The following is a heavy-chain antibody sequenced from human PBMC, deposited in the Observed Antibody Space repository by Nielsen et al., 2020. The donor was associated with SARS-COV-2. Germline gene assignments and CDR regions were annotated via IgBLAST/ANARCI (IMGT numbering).Heavy chain of an antibody. D-gene: IGHD3-10*01. Sequence: GESLKISCAASGFSFSNFGIHWVRQAPGKGLEWVAYIRYDGSTKYYAASVKGRFTIYRDNSKNTLYLQMNSLRAEDTAVYYCTRVYYYGSGSLDYWGQGTLVTVSS. CDR3: TRVYYYGSGSLDY. J-gene: IGHJ4*02. CDR2: IRYDGSTK. V-gene: IGHV3-30*02. CDR1: GFSFSNFG.